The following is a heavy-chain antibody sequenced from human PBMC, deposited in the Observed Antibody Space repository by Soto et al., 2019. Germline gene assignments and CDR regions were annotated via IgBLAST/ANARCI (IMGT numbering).Heavy chain of an antibody. V-gene: IGHV1-69*01. Sequence: QVQLVQSGAEVKKPGSSVKVSCKASGGTFSSYAISWVRQAPGQGLEWMGGIIPIFGTANYAQKFQGRVTITADDSTSTAYMELSSLRSEDTAVYYCASNIVVVPAATNNYYYYGMDVWGQGPTVTVSS. CDR1: GGTFSSYA. D-gene: IGHD2-2*01. CDR2: IIPIFGTA. J-gene: IGHJ6*02. CDR3: ASNIVVVPAATNNYYYYGMDV.